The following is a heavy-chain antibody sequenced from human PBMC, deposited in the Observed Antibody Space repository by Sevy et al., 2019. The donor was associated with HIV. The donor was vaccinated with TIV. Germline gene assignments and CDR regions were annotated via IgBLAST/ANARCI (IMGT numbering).Heavy chain of an antibody. V-gene: IGHV3-48*03. D-gene: IGHD3-3*01. Sequence: GGSLRLSCAASGFTFSSYEMNWVRQAPGKGLEWVSYISSSGSTIYYADSVKGRFTISRDNAKNSLYLQMNSLRAEDTAVYYCARLTKPVTDFWSGPNYYYGMDVWGQGTTVTVSS. CDR1: GFTFSSYE. CDR3: ARLTKPVTDFWSGPNYYYGMDV. CDR2: ISSSGSTI. J-gene: IGHJ6*02.